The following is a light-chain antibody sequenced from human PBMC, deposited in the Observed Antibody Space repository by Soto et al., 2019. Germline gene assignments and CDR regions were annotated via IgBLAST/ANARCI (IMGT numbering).Light chain of an antibody. J-gene: IGKJ1*01. CDR2: AAS. Sequence: LSASVGDRVTITCRASQSISNYLNWYQQKPGKAPKLLMYAASSLQSGVPSRFGGSGSGTDFNLTISSLQPEDFATYYCQQSYSTPRTFGQGTKVEIK. CDR1: QSISNY. CDR3: QQSYSTPRT. V-gene: IGKV1-39*01.